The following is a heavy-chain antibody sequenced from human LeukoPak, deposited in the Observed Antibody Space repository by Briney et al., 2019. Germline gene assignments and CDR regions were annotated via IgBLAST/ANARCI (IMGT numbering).Heavy chain of an antibody. CDR1: GFTFSSYS. J-gene: IGHJ3*02. CDR3: ARDRRRYYYDSSGYDAFDI. CDR2: ISSSSSYI. Sequence: GGSLRLSCAASGFTFSSYSMNWVRQVPGKGLEWVSSISSSSSYIYYADSVKGRFTISRDNAKNSLYLQMNSLRAEDTAVYYCARDRRRYYYDSSGYDAFDIWGQGTMVTVSS. V-gene: IGHV3-21*01. D-gene: IGHD3-22*01.